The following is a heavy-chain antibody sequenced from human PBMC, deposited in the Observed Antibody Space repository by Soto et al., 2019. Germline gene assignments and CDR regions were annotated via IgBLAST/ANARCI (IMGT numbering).Heavy chain of an antibody. CDR3: AREGAVTYDYYGMDV. D-gene: IGHD4-4*01. CDR1: GGSISSYY. CDR2: IYYSGST. Sequence: PSETLSLTCTVSGGSISSYYWSWIRQPPGKGLEWIGYIYYSGSTNYNPSLKSRVTISVDTSKNQFSLKLSSVTAADTAVYYCAREGAVTYDYYGMDVWGQGTTVTVSS. J-gene: IGHJ6*02. V-gene: IGHV4-59*01.